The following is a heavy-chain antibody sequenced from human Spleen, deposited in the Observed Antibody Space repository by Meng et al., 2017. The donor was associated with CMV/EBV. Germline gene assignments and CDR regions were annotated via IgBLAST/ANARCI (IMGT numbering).Heavy chain of an antibody. CDR2: IVPTIGAT. CDR3: ARQGLGIYIDY. J-gene: IGHJ4*02. V-gene: IGHV1-69*04. Sequence: SCKASGGSFSSYAITWVRQAPGQGLEWLGRIVPTIGATNYAQKFQGRVTLTADTSTITAFMELSSLRSEDTAVYYCARQGLGIYIDYWGQGALVTVSS. CDR1: GGSFSSYA. D-gene: IGHD7-27*01.